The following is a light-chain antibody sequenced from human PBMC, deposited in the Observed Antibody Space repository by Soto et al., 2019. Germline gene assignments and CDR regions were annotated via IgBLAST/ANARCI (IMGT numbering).Light chain of an antibody. CDR3: NSYTRFSTYV. J-gene: IGLJ1*01. CDR1: SSDVGLYDF. Sequence: QSALTQPASVSGSPGQSITISCTGASSDVGLYDFVSWYQQHPDKAPKLLIYEVTYRPSGVSSRFSGSKSGNTASLTISGLQAEDEADYYCNSYTRFSTYVFGTGTKLTVL. CDR2: EVT. V-gene: IGLV2-14*01.